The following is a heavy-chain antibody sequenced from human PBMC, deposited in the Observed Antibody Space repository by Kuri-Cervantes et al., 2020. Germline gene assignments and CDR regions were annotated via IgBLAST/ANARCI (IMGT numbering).Heavy chain of an antibody. D-gene: IGHD3-10*01. CDR1: GFPFSSYS. V-gene: IGHV3-48*02. CDR3: ARGLLWFGELWDY. Sequence: GGSLRLSCAASGFPFSSYSMNWVRQAPGKGLERVSYIDNSGGTIFYADSVKGRFTISRDNAKNSLFLQMSSLRDEDTAVYYCARGLLWFGELWDYWGQGTLVTVSS. J-gene: IGHJ4*02. CDR2: IDNSGGTI.